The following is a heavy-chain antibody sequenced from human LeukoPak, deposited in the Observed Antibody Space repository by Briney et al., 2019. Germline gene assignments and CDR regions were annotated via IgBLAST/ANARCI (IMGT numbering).Heavy chain of an antibody. Sequence: SVKVSCKASGGTFSSYAISWVRQAPGQGLEWMGGIIPIFGTANYAQKFQGRVTITADESTSTAYMELSSLRSEDTAVYYCARDGNGDYAGDPPEYWGQGTMVTVSS. CDR1: GGTFSSYA. CDR3: ARDGNGDYAGDPPEY. CDR2: IIPIFGTA. V-gene: IGHV1-69*13. J-gene: IGHJ4*02. D-gene: IGHD4-17*01.